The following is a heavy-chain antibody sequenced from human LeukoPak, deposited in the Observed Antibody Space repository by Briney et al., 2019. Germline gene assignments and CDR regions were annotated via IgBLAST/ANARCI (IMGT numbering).Heavy chain of an antibody. Sequence: GGSLRLSCAASGFTFSSYGMHWVRQAPGKGLEWVAFIRYDGSNKYYADSVKGRFTISRDNSKNTLYLQMNSLRAEDTAVYYRAKDLFYGDYDYFDYWGQGTLVTVSS. CDR3: AKDLFYGDYDYFDY. CDR2: IRYDGSNK. CDR1: GFTFSSYG. J-gene: IGHJ4*02. V-gene: IGHV3-30*02. D-gene: IGHD4-17*01.